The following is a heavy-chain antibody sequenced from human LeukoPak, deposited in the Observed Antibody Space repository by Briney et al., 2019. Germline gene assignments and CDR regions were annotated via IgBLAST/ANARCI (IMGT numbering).Heavy chain of an antibody. D-gene: IGHD2-15*01. Sequence: GATVKVSCKASGVTFSSYTISWVRQAPGQGLEWMGRTIPILGRANDSQKIQGRAPITPDKSTSTASMELRSSRSEDTAVYSGAREDPPADCSGGSCSSLYAFDLWGQGTMVTVSS. CDR3: AREDPPADCSGGSCSSLYAFDL. J-gene: IGHJ3*01. CDR1: GVTFSSYT. V-gene: IGHV1-69*08. CDR2: TIPILGRA.